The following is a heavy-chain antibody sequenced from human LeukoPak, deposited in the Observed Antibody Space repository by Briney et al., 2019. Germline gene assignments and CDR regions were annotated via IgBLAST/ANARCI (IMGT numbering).Heavy chain of an antibody. CDR2: ISWNSGSI. CDR1: GFTFDDYA. Sequence: GGSLRLSCAASGFTFDDYAMHWVRQAPGKGLEWVSGISWNSGSIGYADSVKGRFTISRDNAKNSLYLQMNSLRAEDTALYYCAKSLPRRVPIVPAAAFDYWGQGTLVTVSS. V-gene: IGHV3-9*01. CDR3: AKSLPRRVPIVPAAAFDY. D-gene: IGHD2-2*01. J-gene: IGHJ4*02.